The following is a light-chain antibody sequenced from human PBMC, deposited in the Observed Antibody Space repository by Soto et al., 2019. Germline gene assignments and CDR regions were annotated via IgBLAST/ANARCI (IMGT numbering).Light chain of an antibody. CDR2: DAS. V-gene: IGKV3-11*01. J-gene: IGKJ1*01. CDR3: QQRSDWPLWT. Sequence: EIVLTQSPATLSLSPGERATLSCRASQSVSSFLAWYQQKPGQAPRLLIYDASNRATGIPARFSGSGAGTDFSLTIGSLEPEDFAVYYWQQRSDWPLWTFGQGTKVEIK. CDR1: QSVSSF.